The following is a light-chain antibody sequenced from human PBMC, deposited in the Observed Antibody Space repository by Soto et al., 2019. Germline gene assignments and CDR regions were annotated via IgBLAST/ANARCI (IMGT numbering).Light chain of an antibody. CDR2: WAS. J-gene: IGKJ1*01. CDR3: QQYYSTPWT. V-gene: IGKV4-1*01. Sequence: DIVMTQSPDSLAVSLGERATINCRSSQSILYSPNNKNYLAWYQQKPGQPPKLLIYWASTRESGVPDRFSGSGSGTDFTLTISSLQAEDVAVYYCQQYYSTPWTFGQGTK. CDR1: QSILYSPNNKNY.